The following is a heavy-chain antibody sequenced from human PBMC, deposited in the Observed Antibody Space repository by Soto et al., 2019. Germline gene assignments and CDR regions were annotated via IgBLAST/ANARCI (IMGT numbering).Heavy chain of an antibody. Sequence: SETLSLTCAVYGGSLSGYYWSWIRQPPGKGLEWIGEINHSGSTNYNPSLKSRVTISVDTSKNQFSLKLSSVTAADTAVYYCARGGITIFGVVYSLGMDVWGQGTTVTVSS. CDR1: GGSLSGYY. CDR2: INHSGST. J-gene: IGHJ6*02. CDR3: ARGGITIFGVVYSLGMDV. D-gene: IGHD3-3*01. V-gene: IGHV4-34*01.